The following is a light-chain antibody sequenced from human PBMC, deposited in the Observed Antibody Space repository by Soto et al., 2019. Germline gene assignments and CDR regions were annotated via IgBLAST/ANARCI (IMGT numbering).Light chain of an antibody. CDR1: QSISSW. CDR2: NAS. V-gene: IGKV1-5*03. J-gene: IGKJ2*01. Sequence: DIQMTQSPSTLSASVGDRVTITCRASQSISSWLAWYQQKPGKAPKLLIYNASSLESGVPSRFSGSGSGTEFTLTISCLPPDDFAIYYCQQYDSYSYTFGQGTKVEIK. CDR3: QQYDSYSYT.